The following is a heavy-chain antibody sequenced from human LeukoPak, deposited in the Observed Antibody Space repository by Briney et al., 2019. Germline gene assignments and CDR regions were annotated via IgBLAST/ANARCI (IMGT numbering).Heavy chain of an antibody. CDR2: IYSDGST. J-gene: IGHJ5*02. V-gene: IGHV3-66*01. Sequence: PGGSLRLSWAVCGFIISCSYRSLVRQAPEGKGLEWVSVIYSDGSTYYADSVKGRFTISRDNSKNMLYLQMNSLRAEDTGLYYSTRGTGATDLWGQGALVTVSS. D-gene: IGHD1-26*01. CDR1: GFIISCSY. CDR3: TRGTGATDL.